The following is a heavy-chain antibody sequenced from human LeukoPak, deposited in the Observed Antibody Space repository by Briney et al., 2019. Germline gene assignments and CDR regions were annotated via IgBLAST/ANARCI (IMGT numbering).Heavy chain of an antibody. CDR2: ISSSGST. Sequence: SETLSLTCTVSGDSISSGDYYWSWIRQPAGKGLEWIGRISSSGSTNYNPSLKSRVTISVDTSKNQFSLKLSSVTAADTAVYYCARGAGSSAGYYYDSRHAFDIWGQGTMVTVSS. V-gene: IGHV4-61*02. CDR3: ARGAGSSAGYYYDSRHAFDI. CDR1: GDSISSGDYY. J-gene: IGHJ3*02. D-gene: IGHD3-22*01.